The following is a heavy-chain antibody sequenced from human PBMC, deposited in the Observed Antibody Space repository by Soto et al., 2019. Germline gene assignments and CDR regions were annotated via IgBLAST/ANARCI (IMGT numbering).Heavy chain of an antibody. D-gene: IGHD4-17*01. CDR3: SYGANKYFDY. Sequence: PGGSLRLSCVISGLTLSNVWKNWVRQAPGKGLEWVGRIKSKTAGGTTDYAAPVKGRFTISRDDSENTLFLHMNSLKTEDTAVYYCSYGANKYFDYWGQGALVTVSS. CDR1: GLTLSNVW. V-gene: IGHV3-15*07. J-gene: IGHJ4*02. CDR2: IKSKTAGGTT.